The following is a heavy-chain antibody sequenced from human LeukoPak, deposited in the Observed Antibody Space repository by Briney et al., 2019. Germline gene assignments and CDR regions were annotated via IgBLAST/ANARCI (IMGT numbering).Heavy chain of an antibody. CDR3: ARDRPPSLLGFDY. Sequence: ETLSLTCTVSGGSISSYYWSWIRQPPGKGLEWIGYIYYSGSTNYNPSLKSRVTISVDTSKNRFSLKLSSVTAADTAVYYCARDRPPSLLGFDYWGQGTLVTVSS. D-gene: IGHD2/OR15-2a*01. CDR2: IYYSGST. CDR1: GGSISSYY. J-gene: IGHJ4*02. V-gene: IGHV4-59*01.